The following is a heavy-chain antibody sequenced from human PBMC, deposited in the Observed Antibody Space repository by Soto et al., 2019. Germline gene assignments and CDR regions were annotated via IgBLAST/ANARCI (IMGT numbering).Heavy chain of an antibody. CDR1: GFTLSRCG. V-gene: IGHV3-33*01. CDR2: IWYDGNKK. Sequence: VQLVESGGGVVQPGRSLRLSCAVSGFTLSRCGIHWVRQSPGKGLEWVAVIWYDGNKKYYADSVKGRFTISRDNSKNTVYLDMNSLRAEDTAVYYCARDTDSSSHYSRFDPWGQGTLVTVSS. J-gene: IGHJ5*02. CDR3: ARDTDSSSHYSRFDP. D-gene: IGHD3-22*01.